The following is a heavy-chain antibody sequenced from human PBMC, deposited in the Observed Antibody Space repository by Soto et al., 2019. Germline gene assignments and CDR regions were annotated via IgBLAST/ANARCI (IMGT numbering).Heavy chain of an antibody. CDR3: ARIGAVGAPPGADF. V-gene: IGHV1-69*01. J-gene: IGHJ4*02. CDR1: GGIFSSYA. CDR2: VIPILGQA. D-gene: IGHD1-26*01. Sequence: QVQLVQSGAEVKKPGSSVKVSCTASGGIFSSYAISWLRQAPGQGLEWMGAVIPILGQAYYAQNFQDRVTITADESTRTAYMDLISLRSDDTAVYFCARIGAVGAPPGADFWGQGTLVTVSS.